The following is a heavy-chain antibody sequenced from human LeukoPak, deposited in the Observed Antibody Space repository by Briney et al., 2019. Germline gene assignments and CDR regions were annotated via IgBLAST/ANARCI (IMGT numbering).Heavy chain of an antibody. V-gene: IGHV3-23*01. CDR1: GLTFSHHG. CDR2: ISGSGNRT. Sequence: GGSLRLSCVGSGLTFSHHGVNWVRQAPGKGLEWVSGISGSGNRTYYIDSLKGRFSIARDNSKNTAYLQMNSLRVEDTAVYYCAKASRVAVAGGRFDYWGQGILVTVSS. D-gene: IGHD6-19*01. CDR3: AKASRVAVAGGRFDY. J-gene: IGHJ4*02.